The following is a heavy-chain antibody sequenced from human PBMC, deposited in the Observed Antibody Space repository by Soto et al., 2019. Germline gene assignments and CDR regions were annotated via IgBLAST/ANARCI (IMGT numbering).Heavy chain of an antibody. CDR3: ERAESSGYSYGYFDY. V-gene: IGHV1-69*02. Sequence: QVQLVQSGAEVKKPGSSVKVSCKASGGTFSSYTISWVRQAPGQGLEWMGRIIPILGIANYAQKFQGRVTITADKSTSTAYMELSNLGSEDTAVYYCERAESSGYSYGYFDYWGQGTLFTVSS. CDR1: GGTFSSYT. J-gene: IGHJ4*02. D-gene: IGHD5-18*01. CDR2: IIPILGIA.